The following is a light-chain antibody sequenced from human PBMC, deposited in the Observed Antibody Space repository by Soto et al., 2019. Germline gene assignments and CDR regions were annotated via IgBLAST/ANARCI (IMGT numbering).Light chain of an antibody. CDR3: AAGDDRLNGVV. Sequence: QSVLTQPPSVAEAPRQRVTISCSGSSSNIGNNDVNWYQQLPGKAPKLLIYYDDLMPSGVSDRFSGSKSGPSASMAISGLQSEDEADYYCAAGDDRLNGVVCGGGTKHPVL. J-gene: IGLJ2*01. CDR1: SSNIGNND. V-gene: IGLV1-36*01. CDR2: YDD.